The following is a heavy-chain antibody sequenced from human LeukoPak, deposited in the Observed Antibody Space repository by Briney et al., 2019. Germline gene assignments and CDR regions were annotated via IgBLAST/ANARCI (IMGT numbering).Heavy chain of an antibody. CDR2: INPSGSST. Sequence: ASVKVSCKASGYTFTSNYMHWVRQAPGQGLEWMGLINPSGSSTLYAQKFQGRVTMTRDMSTTTDYMELSSLRSEDTAVYYCARDNSVGGIAWWFDPWGQGTLVTVSS. CDR1: GYTFTSNY. J-gene: IGHJ5*02. D-gene: IGHD3-16*02. V-gene: IGHV1-46*01. CDR3: ARDNSVGGIAWWFDP.